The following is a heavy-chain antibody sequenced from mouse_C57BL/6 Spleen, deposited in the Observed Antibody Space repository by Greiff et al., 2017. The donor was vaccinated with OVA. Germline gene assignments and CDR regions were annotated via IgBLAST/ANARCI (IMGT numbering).Heavy chain of an antibody. V-gene: IGHV1-52*01. CDR3: ARGSGYEENFDV. CDR1: GYTFTSYW. J-gene: IGHJ1*03. Sequence: QVQLQQPGAELVRPGSSVKLSCKASGYTFTSYWMHWVKQRPIQGLEWIGNIDPSDSETHYNQKFKDKATLTVDKSSSTAYMQLSSLTSEDSAVYYCARGSGYEENFDVWGTGTTVTVSS. CDR2: IDPSDSET. D-gene: IGHD2-2*01.